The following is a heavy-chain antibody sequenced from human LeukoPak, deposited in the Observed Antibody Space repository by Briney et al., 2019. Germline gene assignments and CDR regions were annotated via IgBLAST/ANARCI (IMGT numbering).Heavy chain of an antibody. J-gene: IGHJ6*02. CDR3: ARVVVVPAAMQYYYYYYGMDV. V-gene: IGHV1-8*01. CDR2: MNPNSGNT. Sequence: ASVKVSCKASGYTFTSYDINWVRQATGQGLEWMGWMNPNSGNTGYAQKFQGRVTMTRNTSISTAYMELSSLRSEDTAVYYCARVVVVPAAMQYYYYYYGMDVWGQGTTVTVSS. CDR1: GYTFTSYD. D-gene: IGHD2-2*01.